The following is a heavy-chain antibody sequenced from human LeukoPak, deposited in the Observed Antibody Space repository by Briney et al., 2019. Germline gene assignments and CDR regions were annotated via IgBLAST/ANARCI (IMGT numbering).Heavy chain of an antibody. D-gene: IGHD5-12*01. CDR1: GYTLTELS. J-gene: IGHJ6*02. CDR2: FDPEDGET. Sequence: GASVKVSYKVSGYTLTELSMHWVRQAPGKGLEWMGGFDPEDGETIYAQKFQGRVTMTEDTSTDTAYMELSSLRSEDTAVYYCATVPHSRIVAPIWQYYYYGMDVWGQGTTVTVSS. V-gene: IGHV1-24*01. CDR3: ATVPHSRIVAPIWQYYYYGMDV.